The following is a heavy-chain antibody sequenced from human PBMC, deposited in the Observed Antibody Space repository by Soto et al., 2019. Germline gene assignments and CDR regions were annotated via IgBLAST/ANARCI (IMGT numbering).Heavy chain of an antibody. J-gene: IGHJ2*01. CDR2: FDPEDGET. CDR3: ATIETIVVVVAATPVDWYFDL. D-gene: IGHD2-15*01. V-gene: IGHV1-24*01. CDR1: GYTLTELS. Sequence: ASVKVSCKVSGYTLTELSMHWVRQAPGKGLEWMGGFDPEDGETIYAQKFQGRVTMTEDTSTDTAYMELSSLRSEDTAVYYCATIETIVVVVAATPVDWYFDLWGRGTLVTVSS.